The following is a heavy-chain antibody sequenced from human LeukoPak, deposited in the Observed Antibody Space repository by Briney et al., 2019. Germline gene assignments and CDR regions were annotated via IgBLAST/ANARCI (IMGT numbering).Heavy chain of an antibody. Sequence: PGGSLTLSCTASGFTFSYYWMNWVRQAPGKGLEWVATIKKDGSDKYYVDSVKGRFTISRDNANHLLFLQMNSLRTEDTAIYYCARDLDNTGWYELAYWGQGTLVTVSS. CDR3: ARDLDNTGWYELAY. V-gene: IGHV3-7*01. CDR2: IKKDGSDK. D-gene: IGHD6-19*01. J-gene: IGHJ4*02. CDR1: GFTFSYYW.